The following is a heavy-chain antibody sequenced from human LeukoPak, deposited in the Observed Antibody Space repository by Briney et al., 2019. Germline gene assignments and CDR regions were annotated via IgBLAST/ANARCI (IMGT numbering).Heavy chain of an antibody. CDR3: TRVTAVAASDFDY. J-gene: IGHJ4*02. D-gene: IGHD6-19*01. CDR2: IRSKADNYAT. CDR1: GFTFSGSA. Sequence: PGGSLRLSCAASGFTFSGSAIHWVRQASGKGLEWVGRIRSKADNYATEYAASVKGRFIISRDDSKNTTFLQMNSLKTEDTAVYYCTRVTAVAASDFDYWGQGTLVTVSS. V-gene: IGHV3-73*01.